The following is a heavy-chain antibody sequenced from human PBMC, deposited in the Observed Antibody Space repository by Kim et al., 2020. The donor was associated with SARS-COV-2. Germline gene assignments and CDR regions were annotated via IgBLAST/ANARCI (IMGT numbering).Heavy chain of an antibody. Sequence: GGSLRLSCAASGFTFSSYEMHWVRQAPGKGLEWVAFISSSGSTIYYADSVKGRFTISRDNAKNTLYLQMNSLRAEDTAVYYCARDRPCCRWDYDYYYMDV. CDR3: ARDRPCCRWDYDYYYMDV. J-gene: IGHJ6*03. CDR1: GFTFSSYE. V-gene: IGHV3-48*03. CDR2: ISSSGSTI. D-gene: IGHD2-15*01.